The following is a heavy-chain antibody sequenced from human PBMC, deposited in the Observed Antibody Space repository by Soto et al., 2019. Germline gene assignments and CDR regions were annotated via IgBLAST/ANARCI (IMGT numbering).Heavy chain of an antibody. CDR3: ARFDGSGYYLIFDY. CDR1: GFTFSSYS. Sequence: GGSLRLSCAASGFTFSSYSMNWVRQAPGKGLEWVSSISSSSSYIYYADSVKGRFTISRDNAKNSLYLQMNSPRAEDTAVYYCARFDGSGYYLIFDYWGQGTLVTVSS. CDR2: ISSSSSYI. D-gene: IGHD3-22*01. J-gene: IGHJ4*02. V-gene: IGHV3-21*01.